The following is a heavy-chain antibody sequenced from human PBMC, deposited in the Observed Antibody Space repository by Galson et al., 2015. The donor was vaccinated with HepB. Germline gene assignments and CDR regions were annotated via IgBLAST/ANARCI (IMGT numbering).Heavy chain of an antibody. D-gene: IGHD3-10*01. J-gene: IGHJ4*02. V-gene: IGHV3-23*01. CDR2: IGSDGENT. CDR1: GFTFRSCA. CDR3: AKAHYYGSWSGDY. Sequence: SLRLSCAASGFTFRSCAMSWVRQAPGKGLEWVSSIGSDGENTYYADSVKGRFTISRDNSRDTLYLQMNSLRAEDTAVYYCAKAHYYGSWSGDYWGQGTLVTVSS.